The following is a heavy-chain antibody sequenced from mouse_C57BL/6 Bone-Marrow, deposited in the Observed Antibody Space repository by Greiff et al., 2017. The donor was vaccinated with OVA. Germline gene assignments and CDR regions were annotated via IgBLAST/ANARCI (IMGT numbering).Heavy chain of an antibody. D-gene: IGHD2-2*01. CDR2: INPNNGGT. Sequence: EVQLQESGPELVKPGASVKIPCKASGYTFTDYNMDWVKQSHGKSLEWIGDINPNNGGTIYNQKFKGKATLTVDKSSSTAYMELRSLTSEDTAVYYCARFGWLPSYFDYWGQGTTLTVSS. J-gene: IGHJ2*01. CDR1: GYTFTDYN. V-gene: IGHV1-18*01. CDR3: ARFGWLPSYFDY.